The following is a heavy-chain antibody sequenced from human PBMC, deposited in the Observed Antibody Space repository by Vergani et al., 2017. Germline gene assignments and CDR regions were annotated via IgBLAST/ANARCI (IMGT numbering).Heavy chain of an antibody. Sequence: EVQRVESGGGLVQPGGSLRLSCAASGFTFSTYWMSWVRQAPGKGLEWVANIKQDGSEKSYVDSVKGRFTISRDNAKNSLYLQMNSVRAEDTAVYYCARDSRLGMVVAATVFDYWGQGTLVTVSS. CDR1: GFTFSTYW. J-gene: IGHJ4*02. D-gene: IGHD2-15*01. V-gene: IGHV3-7*01. CDR2: IKQDGSEK. CDR3: ARDSRLGMVVAATVFDY.